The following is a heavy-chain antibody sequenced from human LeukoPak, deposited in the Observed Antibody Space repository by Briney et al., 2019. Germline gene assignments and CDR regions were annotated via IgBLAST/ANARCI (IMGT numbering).Heavy chain of an antibody. CDR2: ISNDGGGT. CDR1: GFTFNNYG. V-gene: IGHV3-23*01. Sequence: DPGGSLRLSCAASGFTFNNYGLIWVRQAPGKGLEWVAAISNDGGGTMYAAFVEGRFTISRDNFKNTLFLQMNSLRAEDTALYYCAKGSSGYFADLWGQGTLVTVSS. CDR3: AKGSSGYFADL. D-gene: IGHD3-22*01. J-gene: IGHJ5*02.